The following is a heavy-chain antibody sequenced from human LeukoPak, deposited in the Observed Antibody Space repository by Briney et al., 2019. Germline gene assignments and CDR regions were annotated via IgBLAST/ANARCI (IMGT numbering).Heavy chain of an antibody. D-gene: IGHD5-12*01. CDR3: ARGDSGYRDLWFDP. Sequence: PGRSLRLSCAASGFTVSSNYMSWVRQAPGKGLEWVSVIYSGGSTYYADSVKGRFTISRDNSKNTLYLQMNSLRAEDTAVYYCARGDSGYRDLWFDPWGQGTLVTVSS. V-gene: IGHV3-66*01. J-gene: IGHJ5*02. CDR2: IYSGGST. CDR1: GFTVSSNY.